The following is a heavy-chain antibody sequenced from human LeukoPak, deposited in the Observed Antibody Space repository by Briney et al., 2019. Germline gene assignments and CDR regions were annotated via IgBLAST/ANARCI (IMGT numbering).Heavy chain of an antibody. Sequence: GGSLRLSCAASGFTFDDYAMHWVRQAPGKGLEWVSLISWDGGSTYYADSVKGRFTISRDNSKNSLYLQMNSLRAEDTALYYCAKAAQWLASGGGHYYYMDVWGKGTTVTVSS. V-gene: IGHV3-43D*03. CDR1: GFTFDDYA. CDR3: AKAAQWLASGGGHYYYMDV. CDR2: ISWDGGST. D-gene: IGHD6-19*01. J-gene: IGHJ6*03.